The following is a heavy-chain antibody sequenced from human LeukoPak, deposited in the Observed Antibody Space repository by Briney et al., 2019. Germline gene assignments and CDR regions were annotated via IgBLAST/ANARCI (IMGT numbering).Heavy chain of an antibody. V-gene: IGHV1-18*01. CDR3: ARDLRWQPKVVPTASNWFDP. J-gene: IGHJ5*02. CDR1: GYTFTSYG. CDR2: ISAYNGNT. D-gene: IGHD2-2*01. Sequence: ASVKVSCKASGYTFTSYGISWVRQAPGQGLEWMGWISAYNGNTNYAQKLQGRVTMTTDTSTSTAYMELRSLRSDDTAVYYCARDLRWQPKVVPTASNWFDPWGQGTLVTVSS.